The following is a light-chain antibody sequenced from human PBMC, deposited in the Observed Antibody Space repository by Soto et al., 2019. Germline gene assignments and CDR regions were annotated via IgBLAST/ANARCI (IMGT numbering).Light chain of an antibody. V-gene: IGKV3-20*01. CDR2: ATS. J-gene: IGKJ4*01. Sequence: EIVLTQSPDTLSLSPGESATLFCGASQTVSSSYLAWYQHKPGQAPRLLMSATSKRATGIPDRFSGSGSGTEFTLTISGLEAEDFAVFYCQHYGGTPLTFGGGTKVE. CDR3: QHYGGTPLT. CDR1: QTVSSSY.